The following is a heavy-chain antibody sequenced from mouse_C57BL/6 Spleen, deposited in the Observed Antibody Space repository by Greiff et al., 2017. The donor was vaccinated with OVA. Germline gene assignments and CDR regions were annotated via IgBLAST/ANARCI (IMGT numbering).Heavy chain of an antibody. D-gene: IGHD4-1*01. CDR1: GFNIKDYY. Sequence: QVQLQQSGAELVRPGASVKLSCTASGFNIKDYYMHWVKQRPEQGLEWIGRIDPNSGGTKYNEKFKSKATLTVDKPSSTAYMQLSSLTSEDSAVYYCAREDWDEDYWGQGTTLTVSS. J-gene: IGHJ2*01. CDR3: AREDWDEDY. CDR2: IDPNSGGT. V-gene: IGHV1-72*01.